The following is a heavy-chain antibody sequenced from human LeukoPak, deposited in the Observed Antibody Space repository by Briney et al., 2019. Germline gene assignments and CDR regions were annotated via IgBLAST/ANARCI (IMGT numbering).Heavy chain of an antibody. J-gene: IGHJ4*02. D-gene: IGHD1-7*01. CDR2: INPDGSWT. CDR1: WFTFNSYW. Sequence: GGSLRLSCAASWFTFNSYWMVWFRQAPGKGLVWVSCINPDGSWTLHADSVKGRFAISRDYARNSLYLQMNSLRVEDTAVYYCARVTSVTGTIFDSWGQGTLVTVSS. V-gene: IGHV3-74*01. CDR3: ARVTSVTGTIFDS.